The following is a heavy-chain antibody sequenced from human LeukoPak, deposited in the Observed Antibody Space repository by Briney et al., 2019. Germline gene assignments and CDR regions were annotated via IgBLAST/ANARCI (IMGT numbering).Heavy chain of an antibody. CDR2: LYYSGSP. V-gene: IGHV4-39*01. CDR3: ARASCSGGRCYRSY. J-gene: IGHJ4*02. CDR1: GGSISSSSYY. Sequence: SETLSLTCTVSGGSISSSSYYWGWIRQPPGKGLEWIGTLYYSGSPNYNPSLKSRVTISVDTSKNQFSLKLSSVTAAVTALYYCARASCSGGRCYRSYWGQGTLVTVSS. D-gene: IGHD2-15*01.